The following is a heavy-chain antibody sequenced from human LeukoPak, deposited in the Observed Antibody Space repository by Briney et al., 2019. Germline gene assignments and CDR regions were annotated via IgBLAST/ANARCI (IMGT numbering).Heavy chain of an antibody. Sequence: ASVKVSCKASGYTFTTYAMNWVRQAPGQGLEWMGWINTNTGNPTYAQGFTGRFVFSLDTSVSTAYLQISSLKAEDTAVYYCAREAAPNDYGDYYANDYWGQGTLVTVSS. CDR2: INTNTGNP. CDR1: GYTFTTYA. CDR3: AREAAPNDYGDYYANDY. D-gene: IGHD4-17*01. J-gene: IGHJ4*02. V-gene: IGHV7-4-1*02.